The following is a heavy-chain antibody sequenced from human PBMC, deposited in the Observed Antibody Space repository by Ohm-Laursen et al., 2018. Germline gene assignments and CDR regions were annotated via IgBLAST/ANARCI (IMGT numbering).Heavy chain of an antibody. Sequence: SLRLSCAASGFTFDDYGMSWVRQAPGKGLEWVSGINWNGGSTGYADSVKGRFTISRDNAKNSLYLRMNSLRAEDTALYHCARAYSSGWSNAFDIWGQGTMVTVSS. D-gene: IGHD6-19*01. CDR2: INWNGGST. CDR1: GFTFDDYG. V-gene: IGHV3-20*01. J-gene: IGHJ3*02. CDR3: ARAYSSGWSNAFDI.